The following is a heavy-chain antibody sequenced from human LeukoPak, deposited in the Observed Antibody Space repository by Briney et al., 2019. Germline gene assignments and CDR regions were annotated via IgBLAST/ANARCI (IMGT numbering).Heavy chain of an antibody. CDR3: AKSPVGGGQWLVDYFHY. CDR1: GFTFDDYA. V-gene: IGHV3-9*01. J-gene: IGHJ4*02. D-gene: IGHD6-19*01. Sequence: GGSLRLSCTASGFTFDDYAMHWVRRAPGKDLEWVSGISWNSANIGYADSVKGRFTISRDNAKNSLYLQMSSLRAEDTALYYCAKSPVGGGQWLVDYFHYWGQGTLVTVSS. CDR2: ISWNSANI.